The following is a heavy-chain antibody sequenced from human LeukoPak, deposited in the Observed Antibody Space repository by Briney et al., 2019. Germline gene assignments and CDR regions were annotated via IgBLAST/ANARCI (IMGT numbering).Heavy chain of an antibody. CDR3: TRGGRNTSYYWYY. V-gene: IGHV3-7*01. CDR1: ELTLSNYC. J-gene: IGHJ4*02. Sequence: GGSLRLSCAASELTLSNYCMTWVRQGPGKGLEWVATIKRDGAETYYVDSVRGRFTISRDNAENSVYLRMNSLRDEDMAVYYCTRGGRNTSYYWYYWGQGTLVTVSS. CDR2: IKRDGAET. D-gene: IGHD1-26*01.